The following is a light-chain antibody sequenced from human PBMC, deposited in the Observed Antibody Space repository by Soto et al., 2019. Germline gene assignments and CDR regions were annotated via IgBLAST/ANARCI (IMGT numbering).Light chain of an antibody. CDR3: QRFKTYPQAMLT. Sequence: AIQLTQSPSSLSASMGDTVTITCRASQGIISALAWYQQKPGKAPKLLIYDASNLESGVPSRFSGSGSGTDFTLTITSLQPEAFATYYCQRFKTYPQAMLTFGGGTKVEIK. V-gene: IGKV1-13*02. CDR1: QGIISA. J-gene: IGKJ4*01. CDR2: DAS.